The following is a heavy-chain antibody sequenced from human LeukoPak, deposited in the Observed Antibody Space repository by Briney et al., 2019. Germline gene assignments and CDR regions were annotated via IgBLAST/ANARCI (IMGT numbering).Heavy chain of an antibody. CDR2: ISGSGGYT. CDR3: SKGYCYDSGGYVAFDI. CDR1: GFTFNSYA. J-gene: IGHJ3*02. D-gene: IGHD3-22*01. Sequence: GGSLRLSCAASGFTFNSYAMSWVRQAPEKGLGWVSAISGSGGYTYYADSVKGRFTISRDNCKNTLYLQINSLRAEDQAVYYCSKGYCYDSGGYVAFDIWGQGTMVTVSS. V-gene: IGHV3-23*01.